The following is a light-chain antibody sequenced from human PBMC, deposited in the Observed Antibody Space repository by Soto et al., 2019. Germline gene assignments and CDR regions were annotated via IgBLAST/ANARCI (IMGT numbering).Light chain of an antibody. J-gene: IGLJ1*01. CDR3: CSYAGSSTYV. CDR1: SSDVGSYNL. V-gene: IGLV2-23*01. CDR2: EGT. Sequence: QSALTQPASVSGSPRQSITISCTGTSSDVGSYNLVSWYQQHPGKAPKFMIYEGTKRPSGVSNRFSGSKSGNTASLTISGLQAEDEADYYCCSYAGSSTYVFGTGTKLTVL.